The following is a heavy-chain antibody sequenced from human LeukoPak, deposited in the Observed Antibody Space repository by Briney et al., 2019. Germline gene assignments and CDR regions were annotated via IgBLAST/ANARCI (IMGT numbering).Heavy chain of an antibody. CDR2: IIPIFGTA. CDR3: ARPSREYGSGSYPFYYYYMDV. CDR1: GGTFSSYA. J-gene: IGHJ6*03. V-gene: IGHV1-69*13. Sequence: SVKVSCKASGGTFSSYAISWVRQAPGQGLEWMGGIIPIFGTANYAQKFQGRVTITADESTSTAYMELSSLRSEDTAVYYCARPSREYGSGSYPFYYYYMDVWGKGTTVTISS. D-gene: IGHD3-10*01.